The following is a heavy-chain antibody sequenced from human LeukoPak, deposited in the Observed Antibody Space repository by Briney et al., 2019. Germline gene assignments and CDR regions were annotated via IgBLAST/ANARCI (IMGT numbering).Heavy chain of an antibody. CDR2: IYYSGST. D-gene: IGHD2-8*01. CDR3: ARHVSQGYYYYGMDV. CDR1: GGSISSSSYY. V-gene: IGHV4-39*01. J-gene: IGHJ6*02. Sequence: SETLSLTCTVSGGSISSSSYYWGWIRQPPGKGLEWIGSIYYSGSTYYNPSLKSRVTISVDTSKNQFSLKLSSVTAADTAVYYCARHVSQGYYYYGMDVWGQGTTVTVSS.